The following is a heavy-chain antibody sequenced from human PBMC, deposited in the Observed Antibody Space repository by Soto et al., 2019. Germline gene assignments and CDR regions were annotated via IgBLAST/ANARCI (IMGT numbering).Heavy chain of an antibody. CDR3: ARESVVTSSAGYYYYMDV. J-gene: IGHJ6*03. CDR1: GFTVSSNY. V-gene: IGHV3-53*01. CDR2: IYSGGST. D-gene: IGHD3-22*01. Sequence: LSLTCAASGFTVSSNYMSWVRQAPGKGLEWVSVIYSGGSTYYADSVKGRFTISRDNSKNTLYLQMNSLRAEDTAVYYCARESVVTSSAGYYYYMDVWGKGTTVTVSS.